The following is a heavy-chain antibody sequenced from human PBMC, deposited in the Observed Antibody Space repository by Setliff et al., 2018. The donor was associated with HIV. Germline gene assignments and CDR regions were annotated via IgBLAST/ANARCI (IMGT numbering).Heavy chain of an antibody. J-gene: IGHJ4*02. CDR3: ARDRYAGEIDY. D-gene: IGHD3-10*01. CDR1: GGSINSGHYY. CDR2: IYYTRST. V-gene: IGHV4-31*03. Sequence: SETLSLTCTVSGGSINSGHYYWSWIRHHPGKGLEWIGYIYYTRSTYFNPSLKSRVTLSIDTSKNQFSLKLSSVTAADTAVYYCARDRYAGEIDYWGQGTLGTV.